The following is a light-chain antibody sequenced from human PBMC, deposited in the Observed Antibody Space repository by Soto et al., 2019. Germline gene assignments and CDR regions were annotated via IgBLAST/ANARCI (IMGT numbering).Light chain of an antibody. CDR2: GTS. J-gene: IGKJ2*03. Sequence: EIVLTQSPGTLSLSLGERATLSCRASQSVSSNYLAWYQQKPGQAPRLLIYGTSSRATGIPDRFSGSGSGTYFTLTISRLEPEDFAVYYCQQYGNSPRYSFGQGTKLEIK. CDR3: QQYGNSPRYS. CDR1: QSVSSNY. V-gene: IGKV3-20*01.